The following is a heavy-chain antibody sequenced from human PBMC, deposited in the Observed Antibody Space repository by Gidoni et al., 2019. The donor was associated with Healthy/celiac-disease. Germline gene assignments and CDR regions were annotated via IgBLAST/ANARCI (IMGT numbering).Heavy chain of an antibody. CDR1: GGSISSSSYY. Sequence: QLQLQESGPGLVKPSETLSLTCTVSGGSISSSSYYWGWIRQPPGKGLEWIGSIYYSGSTYYNPSLKSRVTISVDTSKNQFSLKLSSVTAADTAVYYCARATPYYYYGMDVWGQGTTVTVSS. D-gene: IGHD1-26*01. CDR2: IYYSGST. CDR3: ARATPYYYYGMDV. J-gene: IGHJ6*02. V-gene: IGHV4-39*01.